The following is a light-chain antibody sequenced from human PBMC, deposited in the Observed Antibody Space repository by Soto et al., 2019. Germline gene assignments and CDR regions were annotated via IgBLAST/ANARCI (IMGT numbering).Light chain of an antibody. J-gene: IGKJ2*01. CDR1: QSVSSN. CDR2: GAS. CDR3: QQYNNWPPYT. Sequence: EIVMTQSPATLSVSPGERATLSCRASQSVSSNLAWYQQKPGQAPRLLIYGASTRATVIPARFSGSGSGTEFTLTISSLQSEDCAVYYCQQYNNWPPYTFGQGTKLEIK. V-gene: IGKV3-15*01.